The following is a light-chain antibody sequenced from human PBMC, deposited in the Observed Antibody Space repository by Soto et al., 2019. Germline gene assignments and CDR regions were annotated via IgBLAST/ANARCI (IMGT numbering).Light chain of an antibody. CDR1: QSVSSN. CDR2: GAS. Sequence: EIVLTHSQATLSVSPPERATLXWKYSQSVSSNLAWYQQKPGQAPRLLIYGASTRATGIPARFSGSGSGTEFTLTISSLQSEDFAVYYCQQRSNWPPVTFGQGTRLENK. CDR3: QQRSNWPPVT. J-gene: IGKJ5*01. V-gene: IGKV3-15*01.